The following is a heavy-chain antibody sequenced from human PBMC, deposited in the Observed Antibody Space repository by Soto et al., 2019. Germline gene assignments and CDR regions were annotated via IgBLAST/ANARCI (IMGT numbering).Heavy chain of an antibody. CDR2: IKEDGSEI. J-gene: IGHJ5*02. D-gene: IGHD3-10*01. Sequence: GGSLRLACAVSGFNVMSYWMSWVRQAPGKGVEWVASIKEDGSEIYYLHSVRGRFSISRDSAGNTLYLQMNRLRADDTAVYYCASDAISMVRGTNNWFDPWGQGTLVTVSS. V-gene: IGHV3-7*03. CDR1: GFNVMSYW. CDR3: ASDAISMVRGTNNWFDP.